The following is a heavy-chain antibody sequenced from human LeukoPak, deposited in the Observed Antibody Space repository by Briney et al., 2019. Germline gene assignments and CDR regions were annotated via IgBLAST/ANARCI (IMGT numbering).Heavy chain of an antibody. CDR1: GFTFSTYS. J-gene: IGHJ4*02. CDR2: ITSSRIYI. V-gene: IGHV3-21*01. Sequence: GGSLRLSCAASGFTFSTYSMNWVRQAPGKGLEWVSSITSSRIYIYYADSVKGRFTISRDNAKNSLYLQMNSPRAEDTAVYYCARDGSRGNLVTAPDFWGQGTLVTVSS. D-gene: IGHD2-21*02. CDR3: ARDGSRGNLVTAPDF.